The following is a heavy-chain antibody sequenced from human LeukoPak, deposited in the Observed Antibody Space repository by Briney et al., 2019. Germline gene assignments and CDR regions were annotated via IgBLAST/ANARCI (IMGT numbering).Heavy chain of an antibody. CDR3: AKDRYSSGGNFDY. J-gene: IGHJ4*02. CDR2: IFSGGST. V-gene: IGHV3-53*01. Sequence: GGSLRLSCAASGCSASSNFMTWVRQAPGKGLEWVPVIFSGGSTYYADSVKGRFTISRDNSKNTLYLQMNSLRAEDTAVYYCAKDRYSSGGNFDYWGQGTLVTVSS. D-gene: IGHD6-19*01. CDR1: GCSASSNF.